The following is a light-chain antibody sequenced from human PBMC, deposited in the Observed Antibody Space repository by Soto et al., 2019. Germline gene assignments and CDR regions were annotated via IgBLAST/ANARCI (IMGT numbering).Light chain of an antibody. CDR1: QSLSRW. J-gene: IGKJ1*01. Sequence: DIQMTQSPSTLSASVGDRVTITCRASQSLSRWLAWYQQKPGKAPKLLIYDASNLESGVPPRFSGSGSGTEFSLTISSLQPDDFGTYYCQQYNYYWTFGQGTRVEIK. CDR3: QQYNYYWT. V-gene: IGKV1-5*01. CDR2: DAS.